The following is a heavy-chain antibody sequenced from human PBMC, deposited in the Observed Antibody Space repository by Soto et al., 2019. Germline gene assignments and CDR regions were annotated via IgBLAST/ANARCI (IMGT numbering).Heavy chain of an antibody. V-gene: IGHV4-39*01. CDR3: ARRTIAVAGVDYGMDV. D-gene: IGHD6-19*01. Sequence: TVSGDSINSGDYYWGWIRQPPGKGLEWIGSIYYSGSTYYNPSLKSRVTISVDTSKNQFSLKLSSVTAADTAVYYCARRTIAVAGVDYGMDVWGQGTTVTVSS. J-gene: IGHJ6*02. CDR2: IYYSGST. CDR1: GDSINSGDYY.